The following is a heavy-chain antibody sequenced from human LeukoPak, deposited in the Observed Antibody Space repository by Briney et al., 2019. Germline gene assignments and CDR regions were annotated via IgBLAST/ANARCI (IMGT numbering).Heavy chain of an antibody. CDR3: ARGYSRAAFDI. D-gene: IGHD2-15*01. CDR2: IKQDGSAK. J-gene: IGHJ3*02. CDR1: GFPFSSHW. Sequence: GGSLRLSCAASGFPFSSHWLNWVRQAPGKGLEWVANIKQDGSAKYYVDSVKGRFTISRDNAKNSLLLQMNSLRAEDTALYYCARGYSRAAFDIWGQGTMVTVSS. V-gene: IGHV3-7*01.